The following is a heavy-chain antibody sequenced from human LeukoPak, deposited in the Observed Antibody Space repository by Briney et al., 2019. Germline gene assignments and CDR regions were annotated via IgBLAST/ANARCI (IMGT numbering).Heavy chain of an antibody. CDR3: AGVRGRWLQSRGLDY. CDR2: ISSSGSTI. D-gene: IGHD5-24*01. J-gene: IGHJ4*02. V-gene: IGHV3-11*01. Sequence: GGSLRLSCAASGFTFSDYYMSWIRQAPGKGLEWVSYISSSGSTIYYADSVKGRFTISRDNAKNSLYLQMNSLRAEDTAVYYCAGVRGRWLQSRGLDYWGQGTLVTVSS. CDR1: GFTFSDYY.